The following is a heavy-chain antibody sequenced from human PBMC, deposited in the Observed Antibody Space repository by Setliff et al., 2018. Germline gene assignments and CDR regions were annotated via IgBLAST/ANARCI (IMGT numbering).Heavy chain of an antibody. J-gene: IGHJ5*02. CDR2: IYYSGAT. CDR1: GGSININNYY. V-gene: IGHV4-39*07. CDR3: ARVDEEYCSGGTCYDWFDP. D-gene: IGHD2-15*01. Sequence: PSETLSLTCIVSGGSININNYYWCWIRQPPGKGLEWIGSIYYSGATYYNPSLKSRVTISVDTSKNQFSLKVNSVTAADTAVYYCARVDEEYCSGGTCYDWFDPWGPGTLVTVYS.